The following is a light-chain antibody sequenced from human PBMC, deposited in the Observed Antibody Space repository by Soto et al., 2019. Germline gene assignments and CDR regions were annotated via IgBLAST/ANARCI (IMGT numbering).Light chain of an antibody. J-gene: IGKJ1*01. CDR2: EAS. CDR3: QNFASAPQT. CDR1: QGIRHY. V-gene: IGKV1-27*01. Sequence: DIQMTQSPSSLSASVGDRVTITCRASQGIRHYLAWYQQKPGKVPKLLIYEASNLQSGVPSRFRGAGSGTEFTLTISSLQPEDVATYYYQNFASAPQTFGQGTKVEI.